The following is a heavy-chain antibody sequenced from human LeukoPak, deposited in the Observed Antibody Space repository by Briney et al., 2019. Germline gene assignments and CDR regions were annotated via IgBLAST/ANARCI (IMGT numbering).Heavy chain of an antibody. CDR3: ARGACDSSGHFCFSDY. Sequence: GASVKVSCKASGYTFTSYGISWVRQAPGQGLEWMGWISAYNGNTNYAQRLQGRVTMTTDTSMSTAYMELRSLRSDDTAMYYCARGACDSSGHFCFSDYWGQGTLVTVSS. V-gene: IGHV1-18*01. CDR2: ISAYNGNT. J-gene: IGHJ4*02. CDR1: GYTFTSYG. D-gene: IGHD3-22*01.